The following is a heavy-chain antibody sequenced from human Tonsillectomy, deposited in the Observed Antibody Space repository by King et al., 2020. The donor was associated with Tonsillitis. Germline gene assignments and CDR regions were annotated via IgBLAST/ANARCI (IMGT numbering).Heavy chain of an antibody. CDR1: GFTFSSYA. J-gene: IGHJ4*02. CDR3: ARGGVDYGSGSPCFDY. V-gene: IGHV3-30*01. CDR2: ISDDGSNK. D-gene: IGHD3-10*01. Sequence: VQLVESGGGVVQPGRSLRLSCAASGFTFSSYAMHWVRQAPGKGLEWVAVISDDGSNKYYADSVKGRFTISRDNSKNTLYVQMNSLRAEDTAVYYCARGGVDYGSGSPCFDYWGQGTLVTVSS.